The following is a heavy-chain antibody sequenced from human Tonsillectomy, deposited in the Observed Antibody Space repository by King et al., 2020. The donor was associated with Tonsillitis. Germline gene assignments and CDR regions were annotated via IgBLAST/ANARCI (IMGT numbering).Heavy chain of an antibody. Sequence: VQLVESGGGLVQPGGSLRLSCAASGFTFSSYAMSWVRQAPGKXLEWVSAISGSGGSTYYXXSXXGRXTIXXDNSKNTLXLQMNSLRVEETAVYYCAKXXPXRXXXXXXXXXXFXXWGQGXXVTVSS. V-gene: IGHV3-23*04. CDR3: AKXXPXRXXXXXXXXXXFXX. CDR2: ISGSGGST. J-gene: IGHJ3*01. CDR1: GFTFSSYA.